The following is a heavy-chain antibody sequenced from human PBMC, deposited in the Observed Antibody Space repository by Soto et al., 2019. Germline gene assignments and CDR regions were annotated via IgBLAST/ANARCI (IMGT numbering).Heavy chain of an antibody. CDR3: ARETYYYDSSGPYFDS. Sequence: PSETLSLTCTVSGGSIGSGDYYWSWIRQPPGKGLEWIAYIYYSGSTYYNPSLKSRVSLSIDTSKNQFSLKLSSVTAADTAVYYCARETYYYDSSGPYFDSWGQGTLVTAPQ. V-gene: IGHV4-30-4*01. D-gene: IGHD3-22*01. CDR1: GGSIGSGDYY. J-gene: IGHJ4*02. CDR2: IYYSGST.